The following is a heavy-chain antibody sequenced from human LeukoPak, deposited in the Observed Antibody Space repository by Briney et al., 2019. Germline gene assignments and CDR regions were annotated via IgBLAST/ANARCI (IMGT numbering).Heavy chain of an antibody. J-gene: IGHJ5*02. CDR1: GFTFSDYY. CDR2: ISSSGSTI. CDR3: AKDRSPYYYGSGSYSNWFDP. V-gene: IGHV3-11*01. Sequence: PGGSLRLSCAASGFTFSDYYMSWIRQAPGKGLEWVSYISSSGSTIYYADSVKGRFTISRDNAKNSLYLQMNSLRAEDTALYYCAKDRSPYYYGSGSYSNWFDPWGQGTLVTVSS. D-gene: IGHD3-10*01.